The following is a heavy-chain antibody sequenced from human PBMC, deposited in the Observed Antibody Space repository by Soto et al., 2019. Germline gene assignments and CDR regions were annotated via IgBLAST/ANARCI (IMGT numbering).Heavy chain of an antibody. J-gene: IGHJ6*02. D-gene: IGHD2-15*01. CDR1: GGTFSSYA. Sequence: QVQLVQSGAEVKKPGSSVKVSCKASGGTFSSYAISWVRQAPGQGLEWMGGIIPIFGTANYAQKFQGRVTITADESTSTAYMELSSLRSEDTAVYYCAGCSGGSCYSPLGYYYYGMDVWGQGTTVAVSS. CDR2: IIPIFGTA. CDR3: AGCSGGSCYSPLGYYYYGMDV. V-gene: IGHV1-69*01.